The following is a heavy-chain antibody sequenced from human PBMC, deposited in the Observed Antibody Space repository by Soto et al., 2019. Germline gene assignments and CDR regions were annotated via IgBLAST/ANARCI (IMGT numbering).Heavy chain of an antibody. CDR3: AKDTQSRNLNALDV. D-gene: IGHD6-13*01. V-gene: IGHV3-9*01. CDR1: GFTFDDYA. J-gene: IGHJ3*01. Sequence: EVQLVESGGGLGQPGGSLRLSCAASGFTFDDYAMHWVRHAPGKGLEWVSGISWNSDNVGYGDSVKGRFTISRDNAKNSLYLQMNGLRAEDTAGYYWAKDTQSRNLNALDVGGQGTTVTV. CDR2: ISWNSDNV.